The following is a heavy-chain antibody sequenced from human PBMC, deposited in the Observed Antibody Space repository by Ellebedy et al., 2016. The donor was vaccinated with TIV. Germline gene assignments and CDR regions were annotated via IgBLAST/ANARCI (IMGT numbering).Heavy chain of an antibody. D-gene: IGHD3-10*02. CDR2: IYPGDSDT. CDR3: ARRGTMFRRNYYSMDV. J-gene: IGHJ6*02. V-gene: IGHV5-51*01. Sequence: GESLKISXEGSGYSFTNYWIAWVRQMPGKGLEWMGIIYPGDSDTRYGPSFQGQVTISADKSISTAYLQWSGLKASDTAIYYCARRGTMFRRNYYSMDVWGQGTTVIVSS. CDR1: GYSFTNYW.